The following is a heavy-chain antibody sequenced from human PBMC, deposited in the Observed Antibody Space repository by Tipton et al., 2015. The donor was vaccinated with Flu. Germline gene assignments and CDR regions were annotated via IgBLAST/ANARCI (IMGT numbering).Heavy chain of an antibody. D-gene: IGHD3-10*02. CDR1: SYSVRSGYY. Sequence: GLVKPSETLSLICAVSSYSVRSGYYWGWIRQPPGKELEWIGSIYPNGDTYYNPSLESRVTMSVETSKNLFSLRLSSVTAADTAVYYCARLSYYDVDLKNFYFDYWGQGALVTVSS. J-gene: IGHJ4*02. CDR3: ARLSYYDVDLKNFYFDY. V-gene: IGHV4-38-2*01. CDR2: IYPNGDT.